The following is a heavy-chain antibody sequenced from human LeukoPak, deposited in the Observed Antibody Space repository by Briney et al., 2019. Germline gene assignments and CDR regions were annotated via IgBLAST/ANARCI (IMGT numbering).Heavy chain of an antibody. CDR1: GGTFSSYA. D-gene: IGHD1-26*01. CDR3: ALASGSYSYYYYGMDV. J-gene: IGHJ6*02. V-gene: IGHV1-69*13. Sequence: SEKVSCKASGGTFSSYAISWVRQAPGQGLEWMGGIIPIFGTANYAQKFQGRVTITADESTSTAYMELSSLRSEDTAVYYCALASGSYSYYYYGMDVWGQGTTVTVSS. CDR2: IIPIFGTA.